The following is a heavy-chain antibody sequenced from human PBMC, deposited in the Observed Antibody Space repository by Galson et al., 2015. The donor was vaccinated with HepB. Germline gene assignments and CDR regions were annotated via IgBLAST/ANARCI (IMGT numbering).Heavy chain of an antibody. CDR1: GDTLTSYS. V-gene: IGHV1-69*02. D-gene: IGHD1-1*01. J-gene: IGHJ3*01. Sequence: SVKVSCKASGDTLTSYSIGWLRQAPGQGLEWMGRSIAVLDLPEYAQKFQGRVTITADRSTSTAYMELSSLRSDDTAFYFCARCGMDAFDVWGQGTKVTGSS. CDR2: SIAVLDLP. CDR3: ARCGMDAFDV.